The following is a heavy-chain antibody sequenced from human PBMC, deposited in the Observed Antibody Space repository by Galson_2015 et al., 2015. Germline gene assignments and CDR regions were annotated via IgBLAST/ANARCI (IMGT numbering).Heavy chain of an antibody. CDR1: GFTFSSYG. CDR2: IWYDGSYK. D-gene: IGHD1-26*01. Sequence: SLRLSCAASGFTFSSYGMNWVRQAPGKGLAWVELIWYDGSYKYYADSVKGRFTISRDNSKNTLYLEMNSLRAEDTAVYYCARDKFKEGATNPPFDYWGQGTLVTVSS. J-gene: IGHJ4*02. V-gene: IGHV3-33*01. CDR3: ARDKFKEGATNPPFDY.